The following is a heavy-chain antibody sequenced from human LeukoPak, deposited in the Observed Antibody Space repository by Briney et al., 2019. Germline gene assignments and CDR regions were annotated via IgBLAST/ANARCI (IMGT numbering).Heavy chain of an antibody. J-gene: IGHJ3*02. CDR1: GFTFSSSW. V-gene: IGHV3-74*03. CDR2: IYSDGIST. CDR3: ARDSSRDGFDI. Sequence: GGSLRLSCAASGFTFSSSWMHWVRQAPGKGLVWVSRIYSDGISTTYADSVKGRFTISRDNAKNTLYLQMNSLRAEDTAVHYCARDSSRDGFDIWGQGTMVTVSS.